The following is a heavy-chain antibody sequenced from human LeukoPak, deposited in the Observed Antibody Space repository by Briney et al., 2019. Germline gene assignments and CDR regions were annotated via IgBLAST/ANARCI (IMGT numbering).Heavy chain of an antibody. V-gene: IGHV4-39*01. CDR2: IYYPGRT. D-gene: IGHD3-9*01. CDR3: ARLVMSGILSGYEFDY. CDR1: VGSITSSGHS. J-gene: IGHJ4*02. Sequence: SDTLSLPCTVSVGSITSSGHSCGWSCQPPGKVLEWPGTIYYPGRTYYNPSLQSRITISVDTSRKQFPLKFSSVTAADTAVYYCARLVMSGILSGYEFDYWGQGTLVTVSS.